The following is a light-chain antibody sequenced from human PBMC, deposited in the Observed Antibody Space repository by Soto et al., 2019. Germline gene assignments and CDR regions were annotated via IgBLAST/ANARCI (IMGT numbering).Light chain of an antibody. CDR1: SSNVGGYNY. CDR2: DAT. CDR3: CSYAASYTLL. V-gene: IGLV2-11*01. Sequence: QSALTQPRSVSASPGQSVTISYTGTSSNVGGYNYVSWYQQNPGKAPKLMIYDATKRPSGVPDRFSGSKSGNAASLTISGLQAEDEADYYCCSYAASYTLLFGGVTKLTVL. J-gene: IGLJ2*01.